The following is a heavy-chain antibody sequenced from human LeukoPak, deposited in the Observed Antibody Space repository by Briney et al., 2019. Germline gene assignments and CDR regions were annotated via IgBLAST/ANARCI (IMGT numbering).Heavy chain of an antibody. V-gene: IGHV4-59*10. CDR1: GGSLSRYY. CDR2: IYTSGST. D-gene: IGHD4-17*01. CDR3: AAIYGDYVFDP. Sequence: SGTLSLTCAVSGGSLSRYYWSWIRQPAGKGLEWIGRIYTSGSTNYNPSLKSRVTMSVDTSKNQFSLKLSSVTAADTAVDYCAAIYGDYVFDPWGQGTLVTVSS. J-gene: IGHJ5*02.